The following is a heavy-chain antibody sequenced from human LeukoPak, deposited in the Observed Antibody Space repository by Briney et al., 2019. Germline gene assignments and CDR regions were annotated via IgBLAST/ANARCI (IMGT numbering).Heavy chain of an antibody. CDR3: ARYGLVATSVLCFQY. CDR2: INPSGGST. CDR1: GYIFTDYY. Sequence: ASVKVSCKASGYIFTDYYIHWVRQAPGQGLEWMGLINPSGGSTTYAQKFQGRVTVTRDTSTSTVYMELSSLRSEDTAVYYCARYGLVATSVLCFQYWGQGTPVTVSS. J-gene: IGHJ1*01. D-gene: IGHD6-19*01. V-gene: IGHV1-46*01.